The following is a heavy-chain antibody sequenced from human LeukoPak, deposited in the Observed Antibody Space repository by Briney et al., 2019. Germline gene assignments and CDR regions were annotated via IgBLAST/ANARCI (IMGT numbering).Heavy chain of an antibody. CDR1: GYTFTGYY. CDR3: ARRLSHGDTFDY. CDR2: ISAYNGNT. Sequence: ASVKVSCKASGYTFTGYYIHWVRQAPGQGLEWMGWISAYNGNTNYAQKLQGRVTMTTDTSTSTAYMELRSLRSDDTAVYYCARRLSHGDTFDYWGQGTLVTVSS. J-gene: IGHJ4*02. V-gene: IGHV1-18*04. D-gene: IGHD4-17*01.